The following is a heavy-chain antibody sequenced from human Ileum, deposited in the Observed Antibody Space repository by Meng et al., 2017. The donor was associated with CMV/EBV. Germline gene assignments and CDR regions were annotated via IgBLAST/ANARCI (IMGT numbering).Heavy chain of an antibody. J-gene: IGHJ6*02. Sequence: ASVKVSCKASGYTFTIYYMHWVRQAPGQGLEWMGIIKPSGGSTSYAQKFQGRVTMTRDTSTSTVYMELSSLRSEDTAVYYCARDSGRWGNSSFYYYYGMDDWGQGTMVTVSS. V-gene: IGHV1-46*03. CDR3: ARDSGRWGNSSFYYYYGMDD. CDR1: GYTFTIYY. D-gene: IGHD6-6*01. CDR2: IKPSGGST.